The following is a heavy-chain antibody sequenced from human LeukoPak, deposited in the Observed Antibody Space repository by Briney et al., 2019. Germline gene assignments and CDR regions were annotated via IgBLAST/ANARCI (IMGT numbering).Heavy chain of an antibody. CDR1: GGSISSYY. CDR2: IYYSGST. CDR3: ARHGYTYGNFDY. J-gene: IGHJ4*02. V-gene: IGHV4-59*08. Sequence: SETLSLTCTVSGGSISSYYWSWIRQPPGKGLEWIGYIYYSGSTDYNPSLKSRVTISVDTSKNQSSLKLRSVTAADTAVYYCARHGYTYGNFDYWGQGTLVTVSS. D-gene: IGHD5-18*01.